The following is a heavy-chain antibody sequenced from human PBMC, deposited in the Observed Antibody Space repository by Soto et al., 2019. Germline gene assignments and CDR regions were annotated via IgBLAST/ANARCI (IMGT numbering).Heavy chain of an antibody. CDR3: AGAESVGDPVVQDY. D-gene: IGHD2-21*01. V-gene: IGHV4-31*03. CDR2: IYHRGST. CDR1: GGSISSGDYY. Sequence: QVQLQESGPGLVKPSQTLSLTCTVSGGSISSGDYYWNWIRQHPGKGLEWIGYIYHRGSTNYNPSFKYRVTISVDTSKNRTYLRLRSLGAADTAAYYCAGAESVGDPVVQDYLGQGALVTVSS. J-gene: IGHJ4*02.